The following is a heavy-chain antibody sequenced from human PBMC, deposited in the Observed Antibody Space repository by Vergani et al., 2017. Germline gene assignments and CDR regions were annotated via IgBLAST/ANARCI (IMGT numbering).Heavy chain of an antibody. D-gene: IGHD3-9*01. CDR1: GFTFSSYG. Sequence: QVQLVESGGGVVQPGRSLRLSCAASGFTFSSYGMHWVRQAPGKGLEWVAVISYDGSNKYYADSVKGRFTISRDNSKNTLYLQMNSLRAEDTAVYYCAKDSQYYDILGLGYYYYYGMDVWGQGTTVTVSS. CDR3: AKDSQYYDILGLGYYYYYGMDV. CDR2: ISYDGSNK. V-gene: IGHV3-30*18. J-gene: IGHJ6*02.